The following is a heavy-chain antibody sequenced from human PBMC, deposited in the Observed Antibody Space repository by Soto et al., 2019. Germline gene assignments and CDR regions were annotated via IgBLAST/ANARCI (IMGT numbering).Heavy chain of an antibody. D-gene: IGHD2-21*01. CDR2: ISSDGSST. Sequence: LRLSCAASGFTLSNYWMNWVRQAPGKGLVGVSRISSDGSSTTYADSVKGRFTISRDNAKNTLYLQMSGLRAEDTAVYYCTRVGYSAGSDYWGQGALVTVSS. CDR1: GFTLSNYW. V-gene: IGHV3-74*01. CDR3: TRVGYSAGSDY. J-gene: IGHJ4*02.